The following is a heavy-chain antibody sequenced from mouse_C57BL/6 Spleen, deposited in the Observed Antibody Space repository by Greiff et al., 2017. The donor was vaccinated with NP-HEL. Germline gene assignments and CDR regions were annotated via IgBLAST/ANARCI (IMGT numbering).Heavy chain of an antibody. CDR2: IDPSDSYT. Sequence: QVQLQQPGAELVKPGASVKLSCKASGYTFTSYWMQWVKQRPGQGLEWIGEIDPSDSYTNYNQKFKGKATLTVDTSSSTAYMQLSSLTSEDSAVYYCARSGTTVVATGFDYWGKGTTLTVSS. CDR1: GYTFTSYW. V-gene: IGHV1-50*01. D-gene: IGHD1-1*01. J-gene: IGHJ2*01. CDR3: ARSGTTVVATGFDY.